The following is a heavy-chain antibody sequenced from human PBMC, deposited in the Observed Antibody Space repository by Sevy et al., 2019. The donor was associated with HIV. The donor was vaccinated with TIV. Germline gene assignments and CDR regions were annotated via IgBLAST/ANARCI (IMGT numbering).Heavy chain of an antibody. CDR3: AKDPDDTYDYGEHSDY. Sequence: GGSLRLSCAASGFTLSRTGMIWVRQAPGNGLEWVSGISGSGFSTNYADSVKGRFTISRDNPKNTLYLQMNSLRGEDTAVYYCAKDPDDTYDYGEHSDYWGQGTLVTVSS. D-gene: IGHD4-17*01. CDR2: ISGSGFST. V-gene: IGHV3-23*01. CDR1: GFTLSRTG. J-gene: IGHJ4*02.